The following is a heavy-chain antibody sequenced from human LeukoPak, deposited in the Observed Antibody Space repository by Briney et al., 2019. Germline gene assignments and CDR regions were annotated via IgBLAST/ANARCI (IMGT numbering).Heavy chain of an antibody. CDR2: ISSGSTYI. CDR3: ASQGGFDD. J-gene: IGHJ4*02. Sequence: GGSLRLSCAASGFTFSSYTMNWVRQAPGKGLEWVSSISSGSTYINYADSVKGRFTISRDNAKNSLHLQMNSLRGEDTAVYYCASQGGFDDWGQGTLVTVSS. CDR1: GFTFSSYT. D-gene: IGHD2-15*01. V-gene: IGHV3-21*01.